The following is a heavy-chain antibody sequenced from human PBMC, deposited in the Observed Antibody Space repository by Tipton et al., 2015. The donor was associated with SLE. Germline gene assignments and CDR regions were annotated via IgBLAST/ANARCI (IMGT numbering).Heavy chain of an antibody. Sequence: QLVQSGPEVKKPGASVKVSCKASGYTFTSYGISWVRQAPGQGLEWMGRISAYNGNTNYAQKLQGRVTMTTDTSTSTAYMELRSLRSDDTAVYYCARGSARIYGSGSYPEYYFDYWGQGTLVTVSS. V-gene: IGHV1-18*01. D-gene: IGHD3-10*01. J-gene: IGHJ4*02. CDR2: ISAYNGNT. CDR1: GYTFTSYG. CDR3: ARGSARIYGSGSYPEYYFDY.